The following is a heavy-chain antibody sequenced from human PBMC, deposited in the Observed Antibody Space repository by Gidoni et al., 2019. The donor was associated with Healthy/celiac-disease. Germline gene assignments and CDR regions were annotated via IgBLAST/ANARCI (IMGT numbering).Heavy chain of an antibody. CDR3: ARALPYGQWLVTGGFDY. D-gene: IGHD6-19*01. Sequence: EVQLVESGGGLVKPGGSLRLSCAASGLTFSRYSMNWVRQAPGKGLEWVSSISSSSSYIYYADSVKGRFTISRDNAKNSLYLQMNSLRAEDTAVYYCARALPYGQWLVTGGFDYWGQGTLVTVSS. J-gene: IGHJ4*02. V-gene: IGHV3-21*01. CDR2: ISSSSSYI. CDR1: GLTFSRYS.